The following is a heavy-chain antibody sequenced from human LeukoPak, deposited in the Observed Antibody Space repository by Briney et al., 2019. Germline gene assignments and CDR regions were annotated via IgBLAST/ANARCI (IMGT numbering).Heavy chain of an antibody. Sequence: GGSLRLSCAASGFTFSSYWMHWVRQAPGKGLVWVSRINSDGSSTSYADSVKGRFTIPRDNAKNTLYLQMNSLRAEDTAVYYCARDPPIVVVPAAIDWNWFDPWGQGTLVTVSS. V-gene: IGHV3-74*01. J-gene: IGHJ5*02. CDR2: INSDGSST. D-gene: IGHD2-2*01. CDR3: ARDPPIVVVPAAIDWNWFDP. CDR1: GFTFSSYW.